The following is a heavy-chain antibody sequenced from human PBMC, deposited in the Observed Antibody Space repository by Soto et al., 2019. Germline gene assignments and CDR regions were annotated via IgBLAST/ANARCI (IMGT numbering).Heavy chain of an antibody. CDR1: GFSLTTSGVV. CDR2: IYWNDDK. J-gene: IGHJ4*02. CDR3: ARGNTDQRYFDY. V-gene: IGHV2-5*01. Sequence: QITLKESGPTLVKPTQTLTLTCTFSGFSLTTSGVVVGWIRQPPGKALEWLALIYWNDDKAYSPSLNSRFTINKDASKKQVVFTMTNMDPVDTATYYCARGNTDQRYFDYWGQGTLVTVSS. D-gene: IGHD5-18*01.